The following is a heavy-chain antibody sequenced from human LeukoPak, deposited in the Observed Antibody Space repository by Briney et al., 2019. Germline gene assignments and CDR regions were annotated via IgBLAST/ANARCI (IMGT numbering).Heavy chain of an antibody. CDR1: GASISSGGYY. D-gene: IGHD4-11*01. Sequence: PSQTLSLTCTVSGASISSGGYYWGWIRQPPGKGLEWIGGIYYSGSTYYNPSLKSRVTISVDTSTNQFSLKLSSVTAADTAVYYCARRDYSSIYYYYGMDVWGQGTTVTVSS. CDR3: ARRDYSSIYYYYGMDV. CDR2: IYYSGST. V-gene: IGHV4-39*01. J-gene: IGHJ6*02.